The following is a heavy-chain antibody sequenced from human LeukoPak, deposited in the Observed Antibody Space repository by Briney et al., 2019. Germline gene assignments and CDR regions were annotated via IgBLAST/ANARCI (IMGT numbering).Heavy chain of an antibody. Sequence: GGSLRLSCVASGLNFGESAMHWVRQAPGKDLEWVSLISADGGSAFSADSVKGRFSISRDNSKNSLYLQMDSLRSEDTAMYFCAKESGKFDSWGQGTLVVVSS. CDR2: ISADGGSA. CDR3: AKESGKFDS. CDR1: GLNFGESA. V-gene: IGHV3-43*02. J-gene: IGHJ4*02. D-gene: IGHD2-21*01.